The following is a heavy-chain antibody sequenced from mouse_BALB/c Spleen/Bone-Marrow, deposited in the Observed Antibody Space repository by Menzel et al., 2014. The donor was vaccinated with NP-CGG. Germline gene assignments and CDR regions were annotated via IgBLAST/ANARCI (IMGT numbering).Heavy chain of an antibody. CDR1: GFTFSSFG. D-gene: IGHD2-3*01. Sequence: EVKVVESGGGLVQPGGSRKLSCAASGFTFSSFGMHWVRQAPERGLEWVAYISSGTSTIYYADTVKGRFTISRDNPKNTLFLQMTSLRPEDTAMYYCARDDGYYIRNAMDYWGQGTSVTVSS. CDR2: ISSGTSTI. V-gene: IGHV5-17*02. J-gene: IGHJ4*01. CDR3: ARDDGYYIRNAMDY.